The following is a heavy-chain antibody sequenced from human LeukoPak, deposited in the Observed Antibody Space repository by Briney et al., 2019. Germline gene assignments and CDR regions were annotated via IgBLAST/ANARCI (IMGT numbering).Heavy chain of an antibody. CDR2: IYSGGST. Sequence: GGSLRLSCAASGFTVSSNYMSWVRQAPGKGLEWVSVIYSGGSTYYADSVKGRFTISRDNSKNTLFLQMNSLRAEDTAVYYCARCSLAYFDYWGQGTLVTVSS. CDR3: ARCSLAYFDY. J-gene: IGHJ4*02. CDR1: GFTVSSNY. V-gene: IGHV3-66*01.